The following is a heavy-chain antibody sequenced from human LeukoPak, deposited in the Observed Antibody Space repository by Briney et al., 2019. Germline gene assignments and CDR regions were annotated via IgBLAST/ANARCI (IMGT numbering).Heavy chain of an antibody. CDR1: GGSISSSSYY. D-gene: IGHD6-13*01. CDR3: ARGRVSSSSWSSTYYYYFYMDV. J-gene: IGHJ6*03. CDR2: IYYSGST. V-gene: IGHV4-39*07. Sequence: SETLSLTCTVSGGSISSSSYYWGWIRQPPGKGLEWIGSIYYSGSTYYNPSLKSRVTISVDTSKNQFSLKLSSVTAADTAVYFCARGRVSSSSWSSTYYYYFYMDVWGKGTTVTVSS.